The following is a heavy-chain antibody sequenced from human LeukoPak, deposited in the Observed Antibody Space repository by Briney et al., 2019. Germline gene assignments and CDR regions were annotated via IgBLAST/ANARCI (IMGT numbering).Heavy chain of an antibody. V-gene: IGHV3-15*01. Sequence: GGSLRLSCAASGFTFSSYAMSWVRQAPGKGLEWVGRIKGKTAAGAPDYVASVKGRFTISRDDSKNTLFLQVNSLKTEDTAVYYCITEDYDFWSGFYSPNHYFDYWGQGTLVTVSS. CDR2: IKGKTAAGAP. D-gene: IGHD3-3*01. CDR3: ITEDYDFWSGFYSPNHYFDY. J-gene: IGHJ4*02. CDR1: GFTFSSYA.